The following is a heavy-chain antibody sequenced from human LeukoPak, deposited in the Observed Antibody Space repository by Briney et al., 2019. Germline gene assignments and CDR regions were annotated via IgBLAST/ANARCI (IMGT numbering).Heavy chain of an antibody. V-gene: IGHV4-38-2*01. CDR2: MYHSGST. CDR1: GYSISSGYY. J-gene: IGHJ3*02. Sequence: SETLSLTCAVSGYSISSGYYWGWIRQPPGKGLEWIGSMYHSGSTYYNPSLKSRVTISVDTSKNQFSLNLSAVTAADTAVYYCASTHIHGGAFDIWGQGTVVTVSS. D-gene: IGHD2-21*01. CDR3: ASTHIHGGAFDI.